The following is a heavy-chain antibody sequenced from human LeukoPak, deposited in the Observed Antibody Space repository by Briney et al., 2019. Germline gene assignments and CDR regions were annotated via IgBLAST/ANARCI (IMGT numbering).Heavy chain of an antibody. V-gene: IGHV7-4-1*02. CDR3: AIVGIAAAGTPGWFDP. CDR2: MNTNTGNP. Sequence: ASVKVSCKASGYTFTSYDINWVRQATGQGLEWMGWMNTNTGNPTYAQGFTGRFVFSLDTSVSTAYLQISSLKAEDTAVYYCAIVGIAAAGTPGWFDPWGQGTLVTVSS. D-gene: IGHD6-13*01. CDR1: GYTFTSYD. J-gene: IGHJ5*02.